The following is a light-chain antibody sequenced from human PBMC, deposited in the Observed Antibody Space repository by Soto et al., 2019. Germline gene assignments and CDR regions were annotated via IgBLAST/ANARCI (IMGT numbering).Light chain of an antibody. V-gene: IGKV1-13*02. Sequence: AIQLTQSPSSLSASVGDRVTITCRASQGSSSALAWYQQKPWKAPKLLIYDASSLLSGVPSRFSVSGSGTDFTLTNTSLLPKDFATYDDQPYNIYPQSTCGTGTKVD. J-gene: IGKJ3*01. CDR3: QPYNIYPQST. CDR2: DAS. CDR1: QGSSSA.